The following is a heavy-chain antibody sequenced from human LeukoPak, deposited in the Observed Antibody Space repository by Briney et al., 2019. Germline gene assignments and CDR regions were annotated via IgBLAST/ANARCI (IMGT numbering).Heavy chain of an antibody. CDR3: AREGRGGFDI. CDR2: VKQDGSEK. J-gene: IGHJ3*02. V-gene: IGHV3-7*01. Sequence: GGSLRLSCAASGFTFSSYWMSWVRQAPGKGLEWVANVKQDGSEKDYVGSVKSRFTISRDNAKNSVYLQMSSLRVEDTAVYYCAREGRGGFDIWGQGTMVTVSS. D-gene: IGHD6-25*01. CDR1: GFTFSSYW.